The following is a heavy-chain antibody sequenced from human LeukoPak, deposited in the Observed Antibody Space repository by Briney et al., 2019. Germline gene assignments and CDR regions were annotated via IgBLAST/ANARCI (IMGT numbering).Heavy chain of an antibody. D-gene: IGHD3-3*02. CDR2: IYHSGST. Sequence: SETLSLTCAVSGYSISSGYYWGWIRPPPGKGLEWIGSIYHSGSTYYNPSLKSRVTISVDTSKNQFSLKLSSVTAADTAVYYCARHFTVYWYFDLWGRGTLSLSPQ. J-gene: IGHJ2*01. V-gene: IGHV4-38-2*01. CDR3: ARHFTVYWYFDL. CDR1: GYSISSGYY.